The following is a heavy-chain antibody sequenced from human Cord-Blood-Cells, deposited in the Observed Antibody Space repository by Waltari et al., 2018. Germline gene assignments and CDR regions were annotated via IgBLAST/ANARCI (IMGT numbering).Heavy chain of an antibody. CDR1: GGSISSYY. Sequence: TLSLTCTVSGGSISSYYWSWIRQPPGKGLEWIGYIYYSGSTNYNPSLKSRVTISVDTSKNQFSLKLSSVTAADTAVYYCARVSSSWYLDAFDIWGQGTMVTVSS. D-gene: IGHD6-13*01. CDR2: IYYSGST. V-gene: IGHV4-59*01. CDR3: ARVSSSWYLDAFDI. J-gene: IGHJ3*02.